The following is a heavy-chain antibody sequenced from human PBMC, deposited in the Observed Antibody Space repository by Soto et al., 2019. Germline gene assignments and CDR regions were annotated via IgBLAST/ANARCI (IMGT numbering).Heavy chain of an antibody. CDR2: INPSGGST. Sequence: ASVKVSCKASGYTFTSYYMHWVRQAPGQGLEWMGIINPSGGSTSYAQKFQGRVTMTRDTSTSTVYMELSSLRSEDTAVYYCARGGYCSGGSCYSGGWFDPWGQGTLVTVSS. J-gene: IGHJ5*02. D-gene: IGHD2-15*01. V-gene: IGHV1-46*03. CDR3: ARGGYCSGGSCYSGGWFDP. CDR1: GYTFTSYY.